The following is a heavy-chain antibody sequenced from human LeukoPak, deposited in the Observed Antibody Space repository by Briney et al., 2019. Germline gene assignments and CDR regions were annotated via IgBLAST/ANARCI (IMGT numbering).Heavy chain of an antibody. CDR3: ATYSSGWYEAFDY. D-gene: IGHD6-19*01. CDR2: ISSSGSTI. J-gene: IGHJ4*01. CDR1: GFTFSSYE. V-gene: IGHV3-48*03. Sequence: PGGSLRLSXAASGFTFSSYEMNWVRQAPGKGLEWVSYISSSGSTIYYADSVKGRFTISRDNAKNSLYLQMNSLRAEDTAVYYCATYSSGWYEAFDYWGQGTLVTVSS.